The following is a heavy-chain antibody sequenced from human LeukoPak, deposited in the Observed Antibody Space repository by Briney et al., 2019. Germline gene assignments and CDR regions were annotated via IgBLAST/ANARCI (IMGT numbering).Heavy chain of an antibody. J-gene: IGHJ4*02. CDR1: GFTVSSNY. D-gene: IGHD3-10*01. CDR2: IYSGGST. CDR3: ARARVWFGELSGYFDY. Sequence: GGSLRLSXAASGFTVSSNYMSWVRQAPGKGLEWVSVIYSGGSTYYADSVKGRFTISRDNSKNTLYLQMNSLRAEDTAVYYCARARVWFGELSGYFDYWGQGTLVTVSS. V-gene: IGHV3-53*01.